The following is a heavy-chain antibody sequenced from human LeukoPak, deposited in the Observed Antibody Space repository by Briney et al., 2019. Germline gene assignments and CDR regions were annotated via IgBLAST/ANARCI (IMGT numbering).Heavy chain of an antibody. CDR2: IKQDGSEK. V-gene: IGHV3-7*01. J-gene: IGHJ2*01. CDR1: GVILSPYW. D-gene: IGHD4/OR15-4a*01. Sequence: GGSLRLSCGTSGVILSPYWMSWVRQAPGKGLEWVANIKQDGSEKNYVDSVKGRFTISRDNATNLVFLQMNNLRVEDTALYFCTRIFHSASWFFDLWGRGTLVTVSS. CDR3: TRIFHSASWFFDL.